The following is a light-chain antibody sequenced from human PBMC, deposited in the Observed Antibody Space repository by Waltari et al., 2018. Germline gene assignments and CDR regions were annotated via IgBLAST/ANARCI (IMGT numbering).Light chain of an antibody. CDR3: QQYDISPLT. J-gene: IGKJ4*01. CDR1: QTIRTTY. Sequence: EIVLTQSPGTLSLSPGEGATLSCRTSQTIRTTYLAWYQQKPGQEPTLLIYGTLTRAPGSPDRFTGSGSGTHFSLTISSLEPEDFATYYCQQYDISPLTFGGGTKVEIK. V-gene: IGKV3-20*01. CDR2: GTL.